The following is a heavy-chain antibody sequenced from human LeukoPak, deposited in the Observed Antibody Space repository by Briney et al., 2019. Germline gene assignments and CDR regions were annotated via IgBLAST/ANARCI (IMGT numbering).Heavy chain of an antibody. V-gene: IGHV3-23*01. CDR2: ISGSGGST. Sequence: GGSLRLSCAASGFTFSGYAMSWVRQAPGKGLEWVSAISGSGGSTYYADSVKGRFTISRDNSKNTLYLQMNSLRAEDTAVYYCTKGLPVWYYFDYWGQGTLVTVSS. CDR1: GFTFSGYA. J-gene: IGHJ4*02. CDR3: TKGLPVWYYFDY. D-gene: IGHD2-2*01.